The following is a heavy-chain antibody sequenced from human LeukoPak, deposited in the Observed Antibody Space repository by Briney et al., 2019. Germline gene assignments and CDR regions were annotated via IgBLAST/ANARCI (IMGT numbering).Heavy chain of an antibody. CDR2: IWSDGTNR. D-gene: IGHD4-11*01. V-gene: IGHV3-33*08. CDR3: VRDAQRGFDYSNSLKY. Sequence: GGSLRLSCAASGFTFNNYMINWVRQAPGKGLEWVAVIWSDGTNRFYADSVKGRFTISRDNSQNTVFLQMDSLRVKDTAIYYCVRDAQRGFDYSNSLKYWGHGTLVTVSS. CDR1: GFTFNNYM. J-gene: IGHJ4*01.